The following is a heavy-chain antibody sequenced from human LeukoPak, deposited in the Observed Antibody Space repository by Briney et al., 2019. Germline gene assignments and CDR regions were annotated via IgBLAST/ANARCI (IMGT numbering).Heavy chain of an antibody. Sequence: GGSLRLSCVASGFTFSNHAMHWVRQAPGKGLEWVADMSYDGSEKNYADSVKGRFTISRDDSKNTLYLQMNGLRPEDTAVYFCARDAGYWGCEGLDYWGQGTLVTVSS. CDR2: MSYDGSEK. CDR1: GFTFSNHA. V-gene: IGHV3-30*01. CDR3: ARDAGYWGCEGLDY. D-gene: IGHD2-21*01. J-gene: IGHJ4*02.